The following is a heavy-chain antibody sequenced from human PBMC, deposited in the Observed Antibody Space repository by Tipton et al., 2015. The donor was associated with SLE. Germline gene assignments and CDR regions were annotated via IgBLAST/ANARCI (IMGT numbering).Heavy chain of an antibody. CDR2: IYYSGST. V-gene: IGHV4-59*08. CDR1: GGSISSYY. CDR3: ARRAATSFYYYGMDV. Sequence: TLSLTCTVSGGSISSYYWSWIRQPPGKGLEWIGYIYYSGSTNYNPSLKSRVTISVDTSKNQFSLKLSSVTAADTAVYYCARRAATSFYYYGMDVRGQGTTVTVSS. D-gene: IGHD6-25*01. J-gene: IGHJ6*02.